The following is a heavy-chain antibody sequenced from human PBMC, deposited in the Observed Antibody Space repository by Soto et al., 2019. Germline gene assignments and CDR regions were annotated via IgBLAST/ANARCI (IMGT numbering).Heavy chain of an antibody. CDR3: ARDPFDYDSGIVPPTSRGFDY. V-gene: IGHV3-30-3*01. CDR2: ISHDGNNR. J-gene: IGHJ4*02. D-gene: IGHD3-22*01. CDR1: GFTFSIYA. Sequence: GGSLRLSCAASGFTFSIYAMHWVRQAPGKGLEWLASISHDGNNRYYAGSVRGRFTISRDNSKNTLFLQMNSVREDDTAVYYCARDPFDYDSGIVPPTSRGFDYWGQGILVTVSS.